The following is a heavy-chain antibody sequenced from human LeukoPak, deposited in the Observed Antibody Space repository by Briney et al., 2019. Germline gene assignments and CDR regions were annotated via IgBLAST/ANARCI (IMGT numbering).Heavy chain of an antibody. Sequence: SETLSLTCTVSGGSISSSSYYWGWIRQPPGKGLEWIGSIYYSGSTYYNPSLKSRATISVDTSKNQFSLKLSSVTAADTAVYYCAGQYYDFWSGSGFDPWGQGTLVTVSS. V-gene: IGHV4-39*01. CDR1: GGSISSSSYY. CDR2: IYYSGST. J-gene: IGHJ5*02. D-gene: IGHD3-3*01. CDR3: AGQYYDFWSGSGFDP.